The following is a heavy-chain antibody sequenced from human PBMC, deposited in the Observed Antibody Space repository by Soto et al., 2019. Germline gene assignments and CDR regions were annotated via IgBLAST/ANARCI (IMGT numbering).Heavy chain of an antibody. Sequence: QVQLVESGGGVVQPGRSLRLSCAASGFTFSSYAMHWVRQAPGKGLEWVAVISYDGSNKYYADSVKGRFTISRDNSKNTLYLPMNSLRAEDTAVYYCARPLWRDDYTWGYFDLWGRGTLVTVSS. CDR1: GFTFSSYA. V-gene: IGHV3-30-3*01. J-gene: IGHJ2*01. D-gene: IGHD4-4*01. CDR3: ARPLWRDDYTWGYFDL. CDR2: ISYDGSNK.